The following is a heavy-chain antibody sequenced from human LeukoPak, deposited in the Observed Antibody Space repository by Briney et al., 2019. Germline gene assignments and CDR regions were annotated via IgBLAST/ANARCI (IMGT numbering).Heavy chain of an antibody. Sequence: PGGSLRLSCAASGFTFSSYWMSWVRQAPGKGLEWVANIKQDGSEKYYVDSVKGRFTISRDNAKNSLYLQMNSLKTEDTAVYYCTRDWARIAAAGTAAFDIWGQGTMVTVSS. CDR3: TRDWARIAAAGTAAFDI. V-gene: IGHV3-7*03. D-gene: IGHD6-13*01. CDR2: IKQDGSEK. CDR1: GFTFSSYW. J-gene: IGHJ3*02.